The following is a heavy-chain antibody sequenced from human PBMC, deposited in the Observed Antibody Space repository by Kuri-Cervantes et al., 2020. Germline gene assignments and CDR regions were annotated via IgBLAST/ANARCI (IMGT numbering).Heavy chain of an antibody. CDR2: ISSSSTYI. J-gene: IGHJ4*02. CDR3: VRGLPRDSGSAQLGG. D-gene: IGHD1-26*01. Sequence: GESLQITCVESGFTFSSYSMNWVRQAPGEGLEWVSTISSSSTYIFYADSVKGRFTISRDNAKNSLYLQMNSLRAEDTAVYYCVRGLPRDSGSAQLGGWGQGTLVTVSS. CDR1: GFTFSSYS. V-gene: IGHV3-21*01.